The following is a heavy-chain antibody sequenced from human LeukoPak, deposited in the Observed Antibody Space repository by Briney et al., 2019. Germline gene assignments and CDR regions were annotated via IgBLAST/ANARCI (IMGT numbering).Heavy chain of an antibody. CDR2: ISYDGSNK. Sequence: GGSLRLSCAASGFTFSSYSMHWVRQAPGKGLEWVAVISYDGSNKYYADSVKGRFTISRDNSKNTLYLQMNSLRAEDTAVYYCAKDLRITIIVVPGYWGQGTLVTVSS. CDR3: AKDLRITIIVVPGY. J-gene: IGHJ4*02. V-gene: IGHV3-30*18. CDR1: GFTFSSYS. D-gene: IGHD3-22*01.